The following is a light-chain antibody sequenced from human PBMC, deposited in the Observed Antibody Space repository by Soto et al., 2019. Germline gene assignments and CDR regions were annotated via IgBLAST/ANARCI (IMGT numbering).Light chain of an antibody. Sequence: QSVLTQSASVSGTPGQSITISCTGSNSDVGIYDFVSWYQHHPGRAPKLIVSEVSHRPSGVSNRFSGSKSGNTASPTISGLQSEDEADYYCISYTSDDVRYVFGTGTKVTVL. J-gene: IGLJ1*01. CDR3: ISYTSDDVRYV. V-gene: IGLV2-14*01. CDR1: NSDVGIYDF. CDR2: EVS.